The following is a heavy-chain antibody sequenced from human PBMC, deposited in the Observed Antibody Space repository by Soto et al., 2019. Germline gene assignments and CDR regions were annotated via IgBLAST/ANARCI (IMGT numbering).Heavy chain of an antibody. V-gene: IGHV3-64*01. CDR2: ISSNGGST. J-gene: IGHJ4*02. D-gene: IGHD3-10*01. CDR3: ERQRYASGSYSFDY. Sequence: EVQLVESGGGLVQPGGSLRLSCAASGFTFSSYAMHWVRQAPGKGLEYVSAISSNGGSTYYANSVKGRFTISRDNSKNTLYLQMGSLRAEDMAVYYCERQRYASGSYSFDYWGQGTLVTVSS. CDR1: GFTFSSYA.